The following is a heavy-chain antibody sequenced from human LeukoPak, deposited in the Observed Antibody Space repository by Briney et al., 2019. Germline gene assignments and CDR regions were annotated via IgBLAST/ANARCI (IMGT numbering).Heavy chain of an antibody. CDR3: ARVGSSGWYYFDY. J-gene: IGHJ4*02. CDR1: GYTLTGYC. D-gene: IGHD6-19*01. CDR2: INPNSGGT. V-gene: IGHV1-2*02. Sequence: ASVKVSCKASGYTLTGYCMHWVRQAPGQGLEWMGWINPNSGGTNYAQKFQGRVTMTRDTSIGTAYMELSRLRSDDTAVYYCARVGSSGWYYFDYWGQGTLVTVSS.